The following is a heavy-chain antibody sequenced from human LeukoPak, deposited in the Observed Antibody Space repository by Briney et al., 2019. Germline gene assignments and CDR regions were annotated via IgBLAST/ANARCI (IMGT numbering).Heavy chain of an antibody. Sequence: SETLSLTCTVSGGSMSNYYWSWFRQPPGKGLEWIGYIYYSGNTNYNSSLKSRVTLSVDTSKNQFSLKLTSVTAADTAVYYCARGGWYQDSWGQGMLVSVSS. CDR3: ARGGWYQDS. V-gene: IGHV4-59*12. CDR1: GGSMSNYY. J-gene: IGHJ4*02. D-gene: IGHD6-19*01. CDR2: IYYSGNT.